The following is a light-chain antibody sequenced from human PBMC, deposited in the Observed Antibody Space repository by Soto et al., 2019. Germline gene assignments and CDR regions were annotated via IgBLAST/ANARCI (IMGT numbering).Light chain of an antibody. CDR1: QSVSNS. CDR2: GPS. Sequence: ETVLTQSPATLSVSPGERATLSCRASQSVSNSLAWYQQKPGQAPTLLIYGPSTRASGIPGRFSGSGSGTDFTLAISGLQSEDFAVYYGNKYNNWPPYTFGQGTKLEIK. J-gene: IGKJ2*01. CDR3: NKYNNWPPYT. V-gene: IGKV3-15*01.